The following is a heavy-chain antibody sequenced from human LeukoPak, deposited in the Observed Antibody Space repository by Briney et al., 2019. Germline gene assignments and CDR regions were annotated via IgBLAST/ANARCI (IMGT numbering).Heavy chain of an antibody. D-gene: IGHD5-24*01. CDR2: INSDARST. CDR1: GFTFSGYW. V-gene: IGHV3-74*01. J-gene: IGHJ6*02. CDR3: ARGNHNYGDYYGLDV. Sequence: GGSLRLSCAASGFTFSGYWMHWVRQAPGKGLVWVSRINSDARSTSYADSVKGRFTISRDNAKNSLYLQMSSLRAEDTAVHYCARGNHNYGDYYGLDVWGQGTTVTVSS.